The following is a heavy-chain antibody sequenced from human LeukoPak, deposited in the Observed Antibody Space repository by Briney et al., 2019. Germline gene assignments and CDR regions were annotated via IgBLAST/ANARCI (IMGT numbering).Heavy chain of an antibody. CDR2: ISYDGSNK. D-gene: IGHD5-18*01. J-gene: IGHJ4*02. Sequence: GGSLRLSCAASGFTFSSYAMHWVRQAPGEGLEWVAVISYDGSNKYYADSVKGRFTISRDNSKNTLYLQMNSLRAEDTAVYYCAKDIAQGYTFGSIEQDYWGQGTLVTVSS. V-gene: IGHV3-30-3*01. CDR1: GFTFSSYA. CDR3: AKDIAQGYTFGSIEQDY.